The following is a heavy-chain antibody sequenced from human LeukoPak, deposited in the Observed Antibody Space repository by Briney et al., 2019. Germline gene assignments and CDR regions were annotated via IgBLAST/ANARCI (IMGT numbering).Heavy chain of an antibody. Sequence: GGSLRLSCAASGFTFSSYGMHWVRQAPGKGLEWVAVIWYDGSNKYYADSVKGRFTISRDNSKNTLYLQMNSLRAEDTAVYYCARGMATISSDFDYWGHGTLVTVSS. CDR1: GFTFSSYG. CDR2: IWYDGSNK. CDR3: ARGMATISSDFDY. D-gene: IGHD5-24*01. V-gene: IGHV3-33*01. J-gene: IGHJ4*01.